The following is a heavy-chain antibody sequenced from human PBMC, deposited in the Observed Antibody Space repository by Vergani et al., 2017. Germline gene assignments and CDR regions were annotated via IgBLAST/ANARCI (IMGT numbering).Heavy chain of an antibody. V-gene: IGHV3-9*03. CDR2: SSWNVGHI. CDR3: ATKSCGTPGCQIGYFRE. D-gene: IGHD1-1*01. Sequence: DVQLVESGGGLVRPGKSLELSCEASGFTFADYTMHWVRQAPGKGLEWVAGSSWNVGHIGYADSVKGRFTISRDNSKSTLYLQMNSLRTEDMAVYYCATKSCGTPGCQIGYFREWGQGTLVTVSS. J-gene: IGHJ1*01. CDR1: GFTFADYT.